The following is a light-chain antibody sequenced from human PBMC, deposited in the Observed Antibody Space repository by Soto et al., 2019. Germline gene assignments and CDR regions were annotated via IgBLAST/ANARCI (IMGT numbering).Light chain of an antibody. CDR3: LIYYGGTKLYV. CDR1: TGTVTSDYY. Sequence: QAVVTQEPSLTVSPGGTVTLTCASSTGTVTSDYYPNWFQQKPGKAPRALIYSTNNRHFWTPARFSGSLLGGNAALTLSGVRPEDEDEYYFLIYYGGTKLYVFGGGTKLTVL. J-gene: IGLJ3*02. CDR2: STN. V-gene: IGLV7-43*01.